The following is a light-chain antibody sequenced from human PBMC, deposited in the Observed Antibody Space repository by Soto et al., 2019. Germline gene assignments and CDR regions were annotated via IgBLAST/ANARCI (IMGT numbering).Light chain of an antibody. CDR3: MQPRQSWT. CDR1: QSLLHSNGYNY. Sequence: DIVMTQSPLSLPVTPGEPASISCRSSQSLLHSNGYNYLDWYLQKPGQSPQLLIYLGSNRASGVPDRCSGSGSGTDFTLKISRVEAEDVGVYYCMQPRQSWTFGQGTKV. J-gene: IGKJ1*01. CDR2: LGS. V-gene: IGKV2-28*01.